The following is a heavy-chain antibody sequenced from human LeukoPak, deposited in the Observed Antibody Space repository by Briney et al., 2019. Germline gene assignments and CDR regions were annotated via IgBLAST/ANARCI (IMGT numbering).Heavy chain of an antibody. Sequence: GGSLRLSCAASGFTFSGSAMHWVRQASGKGLEWVGRIRSKANSYATAYAASVKGRFTISRDDSKNTAYLQMNSLKTEDTAVYYCTATVTTVWGNYWGQGTLVTVSS. CDR3: TATVTTVWGNY. J-gene: IGHJ4*02. D-gene: IGHD4-17*01. CDR2: IRSKANSYAT. V-gene: IGHV3-73*01. CDR1: GFTFSGSA.